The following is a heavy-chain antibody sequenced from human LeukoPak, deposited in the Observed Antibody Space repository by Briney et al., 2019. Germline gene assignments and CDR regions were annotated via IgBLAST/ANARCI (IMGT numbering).Heavy chain of an antibody. D-gene: IGHD6-6*01. CDR3: ASGTSLVGFDY. Sequence: GGSLRLSCAASGFTFSSYTMNGFRKAPGRGLEWVSSISSSSSYIYYADSVKGRFTISRDNAKNSLYLQMNSLRAEDTAVYYCASGTSLVGFDYWGQGTLVTVSS. CDR1: GFTFSSYT. J-gene: IGHJ4*02. V-gene: IGHV3-21*01. CDR2: ISSSSSYI.